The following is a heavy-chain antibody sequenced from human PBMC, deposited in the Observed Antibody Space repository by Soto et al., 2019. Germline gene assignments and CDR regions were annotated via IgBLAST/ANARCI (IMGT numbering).Heavy chain of an antibody. D-gene: IGHD1-7*01. Sequence: QVQLVQSGAEVKKPGSSVKVSCKASGGTFSSYPISWVRQAPGQGLEWMGGIIPIFGQKFQGRVTITADESTSTAYMELSSLRSEDTAVYSCARGHNWKYFPFDYWGQGTLVTVSS. CDR1: GGTFSSYP. J-gene: IGHJ4*02. CDR2: IIPIFG. V-gene: IGHV1-69*12. CDR3: ARGHNWKYFPFDY.